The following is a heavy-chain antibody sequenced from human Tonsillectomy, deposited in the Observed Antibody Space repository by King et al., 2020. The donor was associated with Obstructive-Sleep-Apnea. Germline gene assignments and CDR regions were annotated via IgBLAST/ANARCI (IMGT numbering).Heavy chain of an antibody. D-gene: IGHD2-2*01. CDR3: ARVGYCSSITCSRAAFDT. CDR2: INTNTGNP. J-gene: IGHJ3*02. Sequence: VQLVESGSELKKPGASVKVSCKAYGYSFTNYAMNWVRQAPGQGLEWMGWINTNTGNPTYAQGFTGRFVFSLDTSVSTAYLQISSLKAEDTAVYYCARVGYCSSITCSRAAFDTWGQGTMVTVSS. V-gene: IGHV7-4-1*02. CDR1: GYSFTNYA.